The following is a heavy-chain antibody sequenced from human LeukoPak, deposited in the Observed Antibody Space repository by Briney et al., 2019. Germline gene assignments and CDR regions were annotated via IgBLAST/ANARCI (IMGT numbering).Heavy chain of an antibody. CDR2: ISWNSGSI. CDR1: GFTFDDYA. V-gene: IGHV3-9*01. D-gene: IGHD4-17*01. CDR3: AKDTDYGDSLAPFDY. Sequence: PGRSLRLSCAASGFTFDDYAMHWVRQAPGKGLEWVSGISWNSGSIGYADSVKGRFTISRDNAKNSLYLQMNSLRAEDTALYYCAKDTDYGDSLAPFDYWGQGTLVTVSS. J-gene: IGHJ4*02.